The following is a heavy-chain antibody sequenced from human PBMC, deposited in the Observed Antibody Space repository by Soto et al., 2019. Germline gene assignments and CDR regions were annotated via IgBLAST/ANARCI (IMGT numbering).Heavy chain of an antibody. CDR3: AKAYRTWFGEGYFDY. CDR2: ISGSGGST. CDR1: GFTFSSNA. Sequence: GGSLRLSCAASGFTFSSNAMSWVRQAPGKGLEWVSAISGSGGSTYYADSMKGRFTISRDNSKNTLQLEMDSLRAEDTAVYYCAKAYRTWFGEGYFDYWGQGTLVTVSS. J-gene: IGHJ4*02. D-gene: IGHD3-10*01. V-gene: IGHV3-23*01.